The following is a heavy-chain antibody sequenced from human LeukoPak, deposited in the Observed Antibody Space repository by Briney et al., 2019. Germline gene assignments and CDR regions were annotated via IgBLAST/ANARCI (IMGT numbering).Heavy chain of an antibody. CDR3: AKAAYGSGLFDY. J-gene: IGHJ4*02. V-gene: IGHV3-23*01. Sequence: GGSLRLSCAASGFTFSSYAMSWVRQAPGKGLEWVSAISGSGGSTYYADSVKGRFTISRVNFKNTLYLQMNSLRAEDTAVYYCAKAAYGSGLFDYWGQGTLVTVSS. D-gene: IGHD3-10*01. CDR1: GFTFSSYA. CDR2: ISGSGGST.